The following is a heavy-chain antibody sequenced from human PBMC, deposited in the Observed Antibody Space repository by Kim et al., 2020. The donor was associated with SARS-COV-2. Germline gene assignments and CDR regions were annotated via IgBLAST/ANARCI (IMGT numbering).Heavy chain of an antibody. CDR2: NP. Sequence: NPTYAQGFTGRFLFSLDTSVSTAYLQISSLKAEDTAVYYCARSNYYGMDVWGQGTTVTVSS. V-gene: IGHV7-4-1*02. J-gene: IGHJ6*02. CDR3: ARSNYYGMDV.